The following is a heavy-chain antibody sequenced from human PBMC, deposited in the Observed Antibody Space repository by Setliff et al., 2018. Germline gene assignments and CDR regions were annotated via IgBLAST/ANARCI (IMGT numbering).Heavy chain of an antibody. CDR2: IYYSGST. J-gene: IGHJ6*03. V-gene: IGHV4-59*08. CDR3: ARLGGGYYYYYMDV. Sequence: SETLSLTCTVSGVSISSYYWSWIRQPPGKGLEWIGYIYYSGSTNYNPSLKSRVTISVDTSKNQFSLKLSAVTAADTAVYYCARLGGGYYYYYMDVWGKGTTVTVSS. CDR1: GVSISSYY. D-gene: IGHD3-16*01.